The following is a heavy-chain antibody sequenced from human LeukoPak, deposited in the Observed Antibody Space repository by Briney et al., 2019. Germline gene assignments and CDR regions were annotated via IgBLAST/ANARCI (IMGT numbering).Heavy chain of an antibody. D-gene: IGHD6-19*01. Sequence: SVKVSCKASGGTFSSYAISWVRQAPGQGLEWMGGIIPIFGTANYAQKFQGRVTITADESTSTAYMELSSLRSEDTAVYYCARHSGGVAAPYNWFDPWGQGTLVTVSS. J-gene: IGHJ5*02. V-gene: IGHV1-69*13. CDR2: IIPIFGTA. CDR3: ARHSGGVAAPYNWFDP. CDR1: GGTFSSYA.